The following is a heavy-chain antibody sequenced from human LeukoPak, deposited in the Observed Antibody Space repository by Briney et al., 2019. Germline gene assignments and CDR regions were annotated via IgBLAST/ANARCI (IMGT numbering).Heavy chain of an antibody. CDR2: INSDGSST. CDR1: GFTFSIYW. V-gene: IGHV3-74*01. CDR3: ARDGGHTGDDAFDI. Sequence: PGGSLRLSCAASGFTFSIYWMHWVRQVPGKGLVWVSRINSDGSSTSYADSVKGRFTISRDNAKNTLYVQMNSLRAEDTAVYYCARDGGHTGDDAFDIWGQGTMVTVSS. D-gene: IGHD3-16*01. J-gene: IGHJ3*02.